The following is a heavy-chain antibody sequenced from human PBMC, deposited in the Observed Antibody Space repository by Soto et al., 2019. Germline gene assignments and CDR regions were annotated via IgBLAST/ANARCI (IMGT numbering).Heavy chain of an antibody. CDR3: ARDIESVTAKHFFYYYAMDV. CDR2: VSANNGHT. J-gene: IGHJ6*02. CDR1: GFTFSNYG. D-gene: IGHD2-8*01. Sequence: ASVKVSCKASGFTFSNYGLDWVRQAPGQGLEWMGWVSANNGHTNYAQNLQGRVSMTTDTSTSTAYMELRGLTFDDTAVYYCARDIESVTAKHFFYYYAMDVWGQGTTVTAP. V-gene: IGHV1-18*01.